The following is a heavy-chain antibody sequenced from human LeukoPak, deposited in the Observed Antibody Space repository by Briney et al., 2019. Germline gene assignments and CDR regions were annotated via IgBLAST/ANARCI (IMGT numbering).Heavy chain of an antibody. J-gene: IGHJ4*02. D-gene: IGHD5-24*01. CDR2: IYSGGNT. CDR3: ATRPDGNDFPYLDS. Sequence: PGGSLRLSCAASGLSVSRRFMSWVRQAPGKGLEWVSVIYSGGNTDYARSVRGRITISRDNSRDTLYLQMNSLRVEDTAVYYCATRPDGNDFPYLDSWGQGTLVTVSS. V-gene: IGHV3-66*01. CDR1: GLSVSRRF.